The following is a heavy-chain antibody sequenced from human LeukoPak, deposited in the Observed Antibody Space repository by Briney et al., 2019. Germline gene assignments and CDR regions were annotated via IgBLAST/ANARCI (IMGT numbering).Heavy chain of an antibody. J-gene: IGHJ5*02. V-gene: IGHV3-23*01. CDR1: GFAFNTYG. CDR2: LSGSGSKT. CDR3: AKEYSTFTTVDLFDP. Sequence: GGSLRLSCAASGFAFNTYGMSWVRQAPGKGLEWVSALSGSGSKTYYADSVKGRFTISRDNSKNTLNLQMNSLRAEDTAIYYCAKEYSTFTTVDLFDPWGQGTLVTVSS. D-gene: IGHD1-1*01.